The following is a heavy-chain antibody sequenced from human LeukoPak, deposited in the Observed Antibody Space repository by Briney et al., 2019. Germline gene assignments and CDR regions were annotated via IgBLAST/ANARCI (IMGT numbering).Heavy chain of an antibody. D-gene: IGHD1-20*01. V-gene: IGHV3-53*01. CDR1: GFTVSSNY. CDR2: IYSGGST. CDR3: ATVTGGNFFDY. J-gene: IGHJ4*02. Sequence: GGSLRLSCAASGFTVSSNYMSWVRQAPGKGLEWVSVIYSGGSTYYADSVKGRFTISRDNSKNTLYLQMNSLRAEDTAVYYCATVTGGNFFDYWGQGTLVTVSS.